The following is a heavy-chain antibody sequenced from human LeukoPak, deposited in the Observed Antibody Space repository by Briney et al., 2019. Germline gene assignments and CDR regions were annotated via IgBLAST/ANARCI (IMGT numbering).Heavy chain of an antibody. Sequence: GGSLRLSCAASGFTFSSYGMHWVRQAPGKGLEWVAFIWYDGSNKYYADSVKGRFTISRDNSKNTLYLQMNSLRAEDTAVYYCAKDLRITMIVVDYAFDIWGQGTMVTVSS. CDR2: IWYDGSNK. V-gene: IGHV3-30*02. CDR3: AKDLRITMIVVDYAFDI. D-gene: IGHD3-22*01. CDR1: GFTFSSYG. J-gene: IGHJ3*02.